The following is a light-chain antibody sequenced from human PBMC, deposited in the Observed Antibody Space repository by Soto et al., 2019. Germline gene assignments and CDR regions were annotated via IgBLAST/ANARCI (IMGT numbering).Light chain of an antibody. CDR2: SAS. Sequence: DIQMTQSPSTLSASVGDRVTITCRASQSVSGWLAWYQQKPGKAPELLIYSASTVETGVPSRFSGSGSGTEFTLTISSLRPDDFATYYCQQYESYPLTFGGGTKVAIK. J-gene: IGKJ4*01. CDR1: QSVSGW. V-gene: IGKV1-5*03. CDR3: QQYESYPLT.